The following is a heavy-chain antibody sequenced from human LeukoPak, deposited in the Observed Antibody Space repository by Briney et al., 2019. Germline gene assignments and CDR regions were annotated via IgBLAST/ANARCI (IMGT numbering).Heavy chain of an antibody. V-gene: IGHV4-4*07. CDR1: GASISSYY. Sequence: SETLSLTCNVSGASISSYYWSWIRQPAGKGLEWIGRIYTSANTNYSPSFKSRATISIDRSKNQFSLNLPSVTAADTAVYYCARDRIWNDAGHDPFDIWGQGTMVTVSS. J-gene: IGHJ3*02. D-gene: IGHD1-1*01. CDR3: ARDRIWNDAGHDPFDI. CDR2: IYTSANT.